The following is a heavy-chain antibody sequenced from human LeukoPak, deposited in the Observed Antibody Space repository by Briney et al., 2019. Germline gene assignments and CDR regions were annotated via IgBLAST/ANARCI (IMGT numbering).Heavy chain of an antibody. CDR3: ARRSAAKDAFDI. V-gene: IGHV3-74*01. Sequence: GGSLRLSCAASGFTFSSYWMHWVRQAPGKGLVWVSRINSDGSSTSYADSVKGRFTISRDNAKNTLYLQMNSLRAEDTAVYYCARRSAAKDAFDIWGQGTMVTVSS. CDR1: GFTFSSYW. D-gene: IGHD6-25*01. CDR2: INSDGSST. J-gene: IGHJ3*02.